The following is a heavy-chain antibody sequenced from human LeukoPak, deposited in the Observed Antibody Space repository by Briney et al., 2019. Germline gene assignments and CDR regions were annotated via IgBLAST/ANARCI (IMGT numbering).Heavy chain of an antibody. J-gene: IGHJ3*02. Sequence: SETLSLTCTVSGGSISDYYWNWMRQPPGKGLEWIGYIYYSGRTNYNPSLKSRVSISVDTSKNQFSLKLSSVTAADTAVYYCARDFRGFVEAFDIWGQGTMVAVSS. CDR3: ARDFRGFVEAFDI. CDR1: GGSISDYY. V-gene: IGHV4-59*01. CDR2: IYYSGRT.